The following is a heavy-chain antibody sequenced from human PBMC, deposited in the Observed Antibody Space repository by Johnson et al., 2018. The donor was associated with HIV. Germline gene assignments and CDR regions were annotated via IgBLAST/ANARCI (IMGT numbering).Heavy chain of an antibody. CDR1: GFTFSSYG. Sequence: QVQLVESGGGVVQPGRSLRLSCAASGFTFSSYGMHWVRQDPGKGLEWVAVISYDGSNKYYADSVKGRFTISRDNSKNTLYLQMNSLRAEDTAVYYCARDVSYRYDGDGWADAFDIWGQGTMVTVSA. V-gene: IGHV3-30*03. J-gene: IGHJ3*02. CDR2: ISYDGSNK. D-gene: IGHD2-21*01. CDR3: ARDVSYRYDGDGWADAFDI.